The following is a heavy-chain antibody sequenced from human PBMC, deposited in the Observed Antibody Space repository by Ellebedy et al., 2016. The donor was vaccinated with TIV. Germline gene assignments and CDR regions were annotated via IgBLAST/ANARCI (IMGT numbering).Heavy chain of an antibody. CDR2: INPDSGGT. CDR1: GYIFTAYY. D-gene: IGHD6-13*01. V-gene: IGHV1-2*02. CDR3: ARVRRGSSGMDV. Sequence: ASVKVSCKTSGYIFTAYYLHWVQQAPGRGLEWMGWINPDSGGTNFAQKFQGRVTMTRDTSINTVYMELKRLESDDTAVYYCARVRRGSSGMDVWGQGTTVTVSS. J-gene: IGHJ6*02.